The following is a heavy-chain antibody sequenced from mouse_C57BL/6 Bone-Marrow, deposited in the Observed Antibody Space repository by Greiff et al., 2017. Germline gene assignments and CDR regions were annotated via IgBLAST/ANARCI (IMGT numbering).Heavy chain of an antibody. CDR1: GYAFTNYL. D-gene: IGHD2-10*02. CDR2: INPGSGGT. Sequence: QVQLQQSGAELVRPGPSVKVSCKASGYAFTNYLIEWVKQRPGQGLEWIGVINPGSGGTNYNEKFKGKATLTADKSSSTAYMQLSSLTSEDSAVYFCARERYGSDYWGQGTTLTVSS. V-gene: IGHV1-54*01. J-gene: IGHJ2*01. CDR3: ARERYGSDY.